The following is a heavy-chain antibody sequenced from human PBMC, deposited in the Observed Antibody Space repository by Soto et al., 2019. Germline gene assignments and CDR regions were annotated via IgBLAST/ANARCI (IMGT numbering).Heavy chain of an antibody. CDR3: ARHDWSRFYGMDV. V-gene: IGHV6-1*01. CDR1: GDTVSSNSVA. D-gene: IGHD2-2*01. Sequence: PSQTLSLTCVGSGDTVSSNSVAWNWVRQSPSRGLEWLGRTYYRSRWYSDYAVSVRSRIDINADTSKNQVSLRAGSVTAADTAVYYCARHDWSRFYGMDVWGQGTTVTVSS. CDR2: TYYRSRWYS. J-gene: IGHJ6*02.